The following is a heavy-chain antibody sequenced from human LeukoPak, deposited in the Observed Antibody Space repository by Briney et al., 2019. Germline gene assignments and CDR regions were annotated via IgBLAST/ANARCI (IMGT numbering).Heavy chain of an antibody. D-gene: IGHD6-13*01. V-gene: IGHV4-4*07. CDR1: GASIRSYY. CDR3: ARSPRGIAARLRWFDP. J-gene: IGHJ5*02. CDR2: IYTSGST. Sequence: PSETLSLTCIVSGASIRSYYWSWIRQPAGKGLEWIGRIYTSGSTNYNPSLKRRVTMSVDTSKNQFSLKLRSVTAAGTAVYYCARSPRGIAARLRWFDPWGQGTLVTVSS.